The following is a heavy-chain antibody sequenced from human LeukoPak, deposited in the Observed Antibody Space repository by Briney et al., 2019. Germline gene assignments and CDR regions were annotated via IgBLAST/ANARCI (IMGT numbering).Heavy chain of an antibody. V-gene: IGHV3-30*18. J-gene: IGHJ5*02. Sequence: GGSLRLSCAASGFTFSSYGMHWVRQAPGKGLEWVAVISYDGSNKYYADSVKGRFTIPRDNSKNTLYLQMNSLRAEDTAVYYCAKDPRTTVTTGWFDPWGQGTLVTVSS. CDR2: ISYDGSNK. D-gene: IGHD4-17*01. CDR1: GFTFSSYG. CDR3: AKDPRTTVTTGWFDP.